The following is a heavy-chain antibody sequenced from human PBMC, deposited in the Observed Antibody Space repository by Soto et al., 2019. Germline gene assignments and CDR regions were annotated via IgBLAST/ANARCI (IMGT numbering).Heavy chain of an antibody. V-gene: IGHV4-4*02. D-gene: IGHD3-16*01. CDR2: IYHSGRT. J-gene: IGHJ4*02. Sequence: QVQLQESGPGLMKPSGTLSLTCAVSGGSISTNWWSWVRQPPGKGLEWIGEIYHSGRTNYNPSLINRATVSIDKAQNPPPLNLKPVTPADPAGYFLARDKGVCGTRGFELWGQGTLVTVSS. CDR3: ARDKGVCGTRGFEL. CDR1: GGSISTNW.